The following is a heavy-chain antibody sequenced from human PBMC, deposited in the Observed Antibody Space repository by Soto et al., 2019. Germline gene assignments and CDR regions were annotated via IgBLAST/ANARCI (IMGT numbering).Heavy chain of an antibody. CDR3: TRVTTSVRGMDV. J-gene: IGHJ6*02. Sequence: SQTLSLTCAISGDSVSTSGAAWNWIRQSPSRGLEWLGRTYYRSKWYHEYAGSLKGRVTINPDTSKNHFSLQVNSVTPEDTAVYYCTRVTTSVRGMDVWGQGTTVNV. CDR2: TYYRSKWYH. V-gene: IGHV6-1*01. CDR1: GDSVSTSGAA. D-gene: IGHD1-1*01.